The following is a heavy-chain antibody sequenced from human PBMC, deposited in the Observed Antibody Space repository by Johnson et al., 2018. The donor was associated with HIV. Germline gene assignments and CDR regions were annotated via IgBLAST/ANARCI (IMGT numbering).Heavy chain of an antibody. J-gene: IGHJ3*02. V-gene: IGHV3-66*01. CDR2: IYSGGST. CDR3: ARGKGAAVGLDAFDI. CDR1: GFTVSSNY. D-gene: IGHD6-13*01. Sequence: VQLVESGGGLVQPGGSLRLSCAASGFTVSSNYMSWVRQAPGKGLERVSVIYSGGSTYYADSVKGRFTISRDNSKNTLYLQMNSLRAEDTALYYCARGKGAAVGLDAFDIWGQGIRVTVSS.